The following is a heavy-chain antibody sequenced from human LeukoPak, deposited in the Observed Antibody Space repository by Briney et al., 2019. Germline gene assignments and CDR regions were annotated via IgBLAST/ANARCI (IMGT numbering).Heavy chain of an antibody. J-gene: IGHJ4*02. CDR2: IHYSGST. CDR1: GGSIKTYY. Sequence: KSSETLSLTCSVSGGSIKTYYWTWIRQPPGKGLEWIGYIHYSGSTDSNPSLMGRVTISLDTSKSQFSLELRSVTAADTAVYYFVRDQSEFDSWGQGTVVTVSS. V-gene: IGHV4-59*01. CDR3: VRDQSEFDS.